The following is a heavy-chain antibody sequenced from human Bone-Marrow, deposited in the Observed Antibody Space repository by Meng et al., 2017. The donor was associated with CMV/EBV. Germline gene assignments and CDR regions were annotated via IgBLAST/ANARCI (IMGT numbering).Heavy chain of an antibody. CDR2: ISAYNGNT. J-gene: IGHJ6*02. CDR1: GYTFTSYG. CDR3: ARVEIQLWFSSYYYYGMDV. V-gene: IGHV1-18*01. Sequence: ASVKVSCKASGYTFTSYGISWVRQAPGQGLEWMGWISAYNGNTNYAQKLQGRVTMTTDTSTSTAYMELRSLRSDDTAVYYCARVEIQLWFSSYYYYGMDVWGQGTTVPVSS. D-gene: IGHD5-18*01.